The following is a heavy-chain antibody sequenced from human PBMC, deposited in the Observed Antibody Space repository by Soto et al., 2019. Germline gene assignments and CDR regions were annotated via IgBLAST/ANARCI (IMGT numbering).Heavy chain of an antibody. Sequence: QVQLVQSGAEVKKPGASVKVSCKASGYTFSGYYMHWVRQAPGQRLEWMGWINTLSGDTSFPQKFQGRLAMTRDTSIDTAFMEVSRLTSDDTAIYYCARSLLNVILPLAYWGQGTLVSVSS. V-gene: IGHV1-2*02. D-gene: IGHD3-3*02. CDR3: ARSLLNVILPLAY. CDR2: INTLSGDT. CDR1: GYTFSGYY. J-gene: IGHJ4*02.